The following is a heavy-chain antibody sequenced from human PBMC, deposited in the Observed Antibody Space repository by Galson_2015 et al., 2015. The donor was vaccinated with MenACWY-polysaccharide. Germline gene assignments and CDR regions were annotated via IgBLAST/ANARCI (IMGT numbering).Heavy chain of an antibody. CDR1: GGSFSGYY. Sequence: ETLSLTCAVYGGSFSGYYWTWIRHPPGKRLEWIGEINHSGSTNYNPSLKSRVIISTDTSKNQVSLKLSSVTAADTALYYCARRGYSDSSGYYAPIDSWGQGTLVTVSS. J-gene: IGHJ4*02. CDR2: INHSGST. CDR3: ARRGYSDSSGYYAPIDS. V-gene: IGHV4-34*01. D-gene: IGHD3-22*01.